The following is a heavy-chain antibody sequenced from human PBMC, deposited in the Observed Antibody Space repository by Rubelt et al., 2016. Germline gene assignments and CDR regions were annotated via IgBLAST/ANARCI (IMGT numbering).Heavy chain of an antibody. V-gene: IGHV4-39*01. Sequence: QLQLQESGPGLVKPSETLSLTCTVSGGSISSSSYYWGWIRQPPGKGLEWIGSIYYSGSTYYNPSLKGWVTISGDTSKNQFSLKLSSVTAADTAGYYCARHALDYGGNSCYMDVWGKGTTVTVSS. D-gene: IGHD4-23*01. CDR1: GGSISSSSYY. CDR2: IYYSGST. J-gene: IGHJ6*03. CDR3: ARHALDYGGNSCYMDV.